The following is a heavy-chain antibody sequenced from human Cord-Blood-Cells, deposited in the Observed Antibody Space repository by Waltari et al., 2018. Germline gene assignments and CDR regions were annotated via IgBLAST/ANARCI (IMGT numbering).Heavy chain of an antibody. CDR3: ARDLRPYYGTEDDY. Sequence: QVQLVQSGAEVKKPGSSVKVSCKASGGTFSSYAISWERQAPGQGLEWMGGIIPISGTANYAQKVPGRVTITADESTSTAYMELSSLRSEDTAVYYCARDLRPYYGTEDDYWGQGTLVTVSS. J-gene: IGHJ4*02. CDR2: IIPISGTA. V-gene: IGHV1-69*01. CDR1: GGTFSSYA. D-gene: IGHD3-3*01.